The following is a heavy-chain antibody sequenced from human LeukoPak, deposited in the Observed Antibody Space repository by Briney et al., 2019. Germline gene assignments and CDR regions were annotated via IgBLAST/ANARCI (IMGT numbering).Heavy chain of an antibody. CDR1: GFTFSSYG. CDR2: IRYDGSNK. D-gene: IGHD3-9*01. V-gene: IGHV3-30*02. Sequence: GGSLRLSCAASGFTFSSYGMHWVRQAPGKGLEWVAFIRYDGSNKYYADSVKGRFTISRGNSKNTLYLQMNSLRAEDTAVYYCAKGRGHYDILTGYWGQGTLVTVSS. J-gene: IGHJ4*02. CDR3: AKGRGHYDILTGY.